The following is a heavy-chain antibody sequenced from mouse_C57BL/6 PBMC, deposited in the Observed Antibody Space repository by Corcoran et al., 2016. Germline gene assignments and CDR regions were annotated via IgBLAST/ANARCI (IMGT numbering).Heavy chain of an antibody. J-gene: IGHJ3*01. V-gene: IGHV9-3*01. Sequence: QIQLVQSGPELKKPGETVKISCKASGYTFTTYGMSWVKQAPGKGLQWMGWINTYSGVPTYADDFKGRFAFSLETSASNAYLQINNLKNEDTATYFCAREGGLRRPFAYWGQGTLVTVSA. CDR3: AREGGLRRPFAY. CDR1: GYTFTTYG. D-gene: IGHD2-4*01. CDR2: INTYSGVP.